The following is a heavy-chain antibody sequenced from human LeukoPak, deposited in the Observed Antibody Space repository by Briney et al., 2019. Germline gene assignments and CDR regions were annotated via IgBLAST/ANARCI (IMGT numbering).Heavy chain of an antibody. CDR1: GFTFSSYE. CDR3: ASLYSGYDPPFDY. D-gene: IGHD5-12*01. V-gene: IGHV3-21*01. J-gene: IGHJ4*02. CDR2: ISSSSSYI. Sequence: PGGSLRLSCAASGFTFSSYEMNWVPQAPGKGLEWVSSISSSSSYIYYADSVKGRFTISRDNAKNSLYLQMNSLRAEDTAVYYCASLYSGYDPPFDYWGQGTLVTVSS.